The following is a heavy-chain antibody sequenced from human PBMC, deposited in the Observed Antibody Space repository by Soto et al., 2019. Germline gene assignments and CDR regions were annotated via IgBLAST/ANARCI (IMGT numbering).Heavy chain of an antibody. J-gene: IGHJ6*02. Sequence: ASVKVSCKASGGTFSSYAISWVRQAPGQGLEWMGGIIPIFGTANYAQKFQGRVTITADESTSTAYMELSSLRSEDTAAYYCAREGDYYYYGMDVWGQGTTVTVSS. CDR1: GGTFSSYA. CDR3: AREGDYYYYGMDV. V-gene: IGHV1-69*13. CDR2: IIPIFGTA.